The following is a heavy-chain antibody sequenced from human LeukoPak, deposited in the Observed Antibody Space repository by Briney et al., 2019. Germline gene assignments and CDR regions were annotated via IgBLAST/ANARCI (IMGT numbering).Heavy chain of an antibody. CDR1: GYTFTGYY. V-gene: IGHV1-2*02. CDR3: ARSFTIFGVVILGY. Sequence: ASVKVSCKASGYTFTGYYMRWVRQAPGQGLEWMGWINPNSGGTNYAQKFQGRVTMTRDTSISTAYMELSRLRSDDTAVYYCARSFTIFGVVILGYWGQGTLVTASS. J-gene: IGHJ4*02. CDR2: INPNSGGT. D-gene: IGHD3-3*01.